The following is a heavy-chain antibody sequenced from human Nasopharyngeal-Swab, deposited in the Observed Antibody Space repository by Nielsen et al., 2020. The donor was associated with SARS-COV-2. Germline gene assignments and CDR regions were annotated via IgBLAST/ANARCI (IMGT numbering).Heavy chain of an antibody. CDR1: GFTFSSYG. J-gene: IGHJ1*01. V-gene: IGHV3-33*01. Sequence: GESLKISCAASGFTFSSYGMHWVRQAPGKGLEWVAVIWYDGSNKYYADSVKGRFTISRDNSKNTVYLQMNSLKTEDTAVYYCTTDRYQLHHWGQGTLVTVSS. CDR3: TTDRYQLHH. D-gene: IGHD2-2*01. CDR2: IWYDGSNK.